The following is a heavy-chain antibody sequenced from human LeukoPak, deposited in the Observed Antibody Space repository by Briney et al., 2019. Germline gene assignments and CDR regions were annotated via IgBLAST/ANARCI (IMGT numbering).Heavy chain of an antibody. Sequence: ASVKVSCKASGYTFTGYYMHWVRQAPGQGLEWMGRINPNSGGTNYAQKVQGRVTMTRDTSISTAYMELSRLRSDDTAVYYCARVRHSTYYYDSSGYYPNWFDPWGQGTLVTVSS. CDR3: ARVRHSTYYYDSSGYYPNWFDP. J-gene: IGHJ5*02. CDR2: INPNSGGT. V-gene: IGHV1-2*06. CDR1: GYTFTGYY. D-gene: IGHD3-22*01.